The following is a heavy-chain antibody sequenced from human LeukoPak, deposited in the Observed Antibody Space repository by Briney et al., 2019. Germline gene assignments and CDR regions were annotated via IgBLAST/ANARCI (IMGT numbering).Heavy chain of an antibody. CDR2: MRSKTQNYAT. CDR1: GFTFSDSD. D-gene: IGHD3-22*01. J-gene: IGHJ4*02. CDR3: TNYDDSSDLWGY. Sequence: GGSLRLSCAASGFTFSDSDMHWVRQAPGKGLEWVGRMRSKTQNYATAYAASVKGRFTISRDDSKNTAFLQMNSLKTEDTAVYYCTNYDDSSDLWGYWGQGTLVTVSS. V-gene: IGHV3-73*01.